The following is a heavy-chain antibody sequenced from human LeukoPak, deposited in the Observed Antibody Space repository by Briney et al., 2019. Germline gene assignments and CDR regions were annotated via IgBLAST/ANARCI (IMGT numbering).Heavy chain of an antibody. V-gene: IGHV3-23*01. J-gene: IGHJ1*01. CDR2: ISGSGGSI. D-gene: IGHD3-22*01. CDR3: AKEAFDDSDQPYFQN. CDR1: GFTFSSYA. Sequence: LPGGSLRLSCAASGFTFSSYAMSWVRQAPGKGPEWVSAISGSGGSIHYADSVKGRFTISRDNSVNTLYLQMNSLRAEDTAVYHCAKEAFDDSDQPYFQNWGQGTLVTVAS.